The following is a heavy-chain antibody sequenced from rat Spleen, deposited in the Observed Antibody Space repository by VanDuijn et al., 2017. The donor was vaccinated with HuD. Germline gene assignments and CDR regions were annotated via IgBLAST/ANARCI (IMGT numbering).Heavy chain of an antibody. J-gene: IGHJ2*01. CDR1: GFSLTSYN. V-gene: IGHV2-41*01. CDR3: ARDQSRVAYYFDY. D-gene: IGHD1-11*01. Sequence: QVQLKESGPGLVQPSQTLSLTCTVAGFSLTSYNVYWVRQPPGTGLEWMGVIWNTGGTRYNSALNSRLSVSRDTSKSQVFLNMNSLQAEDTATYYCARDQSRVAYYFDYWGQGVMVTVSS. CDR2: IWNTGGT.